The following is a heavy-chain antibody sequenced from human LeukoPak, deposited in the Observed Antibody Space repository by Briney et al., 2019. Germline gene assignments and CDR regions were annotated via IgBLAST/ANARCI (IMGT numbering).Heavy chain of an antibody. V-gene: IGHV3-53*04. CDR2: IYSGGST. Sequence: TGGSLRLSCAASGFTVSSNYMSWVRQAPGKGLEWVSVIYSGGSTYYADSVKGRFTISRHNSKNTLYLQMNSLRAEDTAVYYCARQYHYDSSGYYYFDYWGQGTLVTVSS. CDR1: GFTVSSNY. CDR3: ARQYHYDSSGYYYFDY. D-gene: IGHD3-22*01. J-gene: IGHJ4*02.